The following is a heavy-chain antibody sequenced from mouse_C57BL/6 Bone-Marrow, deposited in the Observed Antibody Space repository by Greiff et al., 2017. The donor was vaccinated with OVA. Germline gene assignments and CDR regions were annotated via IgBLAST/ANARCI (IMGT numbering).Heavy chain of an antibody. CDR3: ARSGAFYYDYDGGFAY. Sequence: QVQLQQPGAELVMPGASVKLSCKASGYTFTSYWMHWVKQRPGQGLEWIGEIDPSDSYTNYNQKFKGKSTLTVDKSSSTAYMQLSSLTSEDSAVYYCARSGAFYYDYDGGFAYWGQGTLVTVSA. CDR1: GYTFTSYW. J-gene: IGHJ3*01. V-gene: IGHV1-69*01. D-gene: IGHD2-4*01. CDR2: IDPSDSYT.